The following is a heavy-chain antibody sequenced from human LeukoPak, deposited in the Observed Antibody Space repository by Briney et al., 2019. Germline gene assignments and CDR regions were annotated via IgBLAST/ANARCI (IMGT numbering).Heavy chain of an antibody. Sequence: ASVKLSCTAAGYTFTSYGISWGRQATGQGLEWMGWISAYNGNTNDAQKLQGRVTMNTDTSTSTAYMELRSLRSDDTDMYYCASSVLRYFDWLLGKGVFYYGMDVWGQGTTVTVSS. CDR1: GYTFTSYG. D-gene: IGHD3-9*01. CDR3: ASSVLRYFDWLLGKGVFYYGMDV. V-gene: IGHV1-18*01. J-gene: IGHJ6*02. CDR2: ISAYNGNT.